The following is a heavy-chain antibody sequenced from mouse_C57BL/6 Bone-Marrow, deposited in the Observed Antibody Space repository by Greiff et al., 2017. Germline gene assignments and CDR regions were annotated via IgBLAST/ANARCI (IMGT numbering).Heavy chain of an antibody. D-gene: IGHD1-1*01. CDR2: IYPGSGNT. CDR1: GYTFTDYY. Sequence: VQLQQSGAELVRPGASVKLSCKASGYTFTDYYINWVKQRPGQGLEWIARIYPGSGNTYYNEKFKGKATLTAEKSSSTAYMQLSSLTSVDSSVYFCARSGALYGSSYLYYYAMDYWGQGTSVTVSS. J-gene: IGHJ4*01. CDR3: ARSGALYGSSYLYYYAMDY. V-gene: IGHV1-76*01.